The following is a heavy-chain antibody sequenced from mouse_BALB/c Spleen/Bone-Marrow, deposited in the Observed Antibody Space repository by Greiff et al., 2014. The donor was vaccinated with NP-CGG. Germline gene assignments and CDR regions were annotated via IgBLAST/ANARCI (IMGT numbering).Heavy chain of an antibody. Sequence: QVTLQQSGAELVRPGASVTLSCKASGYTFTDYEMHWVKQTPVNGLEWIGAIDPETGGTAYNQKFKGKATLTADKSSSTAYMELRSLTAEDAVFYYFRAYYRYVGYAMDYWGQGTSVTVSS. V-gene: IGHV1-15*01. D-gene: IGHD2-14*01. CDR1: GYTFTDYE. CDR2: IDPETGGT. CDR3: RAYYRYVGYAMDY. J-gene: IGHJ4*01.